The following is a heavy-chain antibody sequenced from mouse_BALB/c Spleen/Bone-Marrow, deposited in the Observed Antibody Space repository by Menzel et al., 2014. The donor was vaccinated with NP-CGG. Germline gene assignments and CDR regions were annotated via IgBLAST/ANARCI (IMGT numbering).Heavy chain of an antibody. CDR1: GYSFIGYY. J-gene: IGHJ1*01. CDR2: NNCYNGAT. V-gene: IGHV1S34*01. CDR3: ARSTMIKYFDV. D-gene: IGHD2-4*01. Sequence: LVKTGASVKISCKASGYSFIGYYMHWVKQSHGKSLEWIGYNNCYNGATSYNQKFKGKATFTVDTSSSTAYMQFNSLTSEDSAVYYCARSTMIKYFDVWGAGTTVTVSS.